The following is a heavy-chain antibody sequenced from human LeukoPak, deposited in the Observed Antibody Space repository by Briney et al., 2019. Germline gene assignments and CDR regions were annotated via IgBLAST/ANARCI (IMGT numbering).Heavy chain of an antibody. V-gene: IGHV3-74*01. CDR1: GFTFRSYW. CDR3: ARESSGWYRDAFDI. Sequence: GSLRLSCAASGFTFRSYWMHWVRQAPGKGLVWFSRINSDGSSTSNADSVKGRFTISRDNAKNTLDLQMNSLRAEDTAVYYCARESSGWYRDAFDIWGQGTMVTVSS. D-gene: IGHD6-19*01. CDR2: INSDGSST. J-gene: IGHJ3*02.